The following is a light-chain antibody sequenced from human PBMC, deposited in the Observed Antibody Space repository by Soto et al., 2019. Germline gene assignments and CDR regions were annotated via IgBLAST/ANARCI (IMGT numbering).Light chain of an antibody. V-gene: IGLV3-21*02. CDR2: DDS. Sequence: SYELTQPPSVSVAPGQTARITCGGNNIGSKSVHWYQQKPGQAPVLVVYDDSDRPSGVSNRFSGSKSGNTASLTISGLQPEDEADYYCSSYTTSNTRQIVFGTGTKVTVL. CDR1: NIGSKS. CDR3: SSYTTSNTRQIV. J-gene: IGLJ1*01.